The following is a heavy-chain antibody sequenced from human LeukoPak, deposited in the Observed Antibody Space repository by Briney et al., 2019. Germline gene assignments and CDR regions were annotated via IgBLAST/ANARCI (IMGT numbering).Heavy chain of an antibody. CDR1: GFTSSSHW. J-gene: IGHJ4*02. CDR3: ARELVVRAGDYFDY. Sequence: GGSLRLSCAAPGFTSSSHWMDWVRQAPGKGLVWVSRINGDGSSTRYADSVKGRFTISRDSAKNTLYLQMNSLRVEDTAVYYCARELVVRAGDYFDYWGQGTPVTVSS. CDR2: INGDGSST. D-gene: IGHD2-2*01. V-gene: IGHV3-74*01.